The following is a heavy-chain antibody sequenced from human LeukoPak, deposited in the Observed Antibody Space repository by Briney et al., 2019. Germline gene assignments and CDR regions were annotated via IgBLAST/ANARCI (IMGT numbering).Heavy chain of an antibody. Sequence: ASVKVSCKASGYTLTSYGTNWVRQATGQGLEWMGWMNPSNGNTGYAQKFQGRVTMTRNTSISTAYMELSSLKSDDTAVYFCARGHWSGTSCYPFDYWGQGTLVTVSS. V-gene: IGHV1-8*01. CDR1: GYTLTSYG. J-gene: IGHJ4*02. CDR3: ARGHWSGTSCYPFDY. CDR2: MNPSNGNT. D-gene: IGHD2-2*01.